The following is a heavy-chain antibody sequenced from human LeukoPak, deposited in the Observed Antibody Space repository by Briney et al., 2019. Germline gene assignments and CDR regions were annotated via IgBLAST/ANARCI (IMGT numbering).Heavy chain of an antibody. CDR2: ISSSSTI. J-gene: IGHJ4*02. V-gene: IGHV3-48*01. CDR3: AREAPRLLWFGESINFDY. D-gene: IGHD3-10*01. Sequence: PGGSLRLSCAASGFTFSSYSMNWVRQAPGKGLEWVSYISSSSTIYYADSVKGRFTISRDNAKNSLYLQMNSLRAEDTAVYYCAREAPRLLWFGESINFDYWGQGTLVTVSS. CDR1: GFTFSSYS.